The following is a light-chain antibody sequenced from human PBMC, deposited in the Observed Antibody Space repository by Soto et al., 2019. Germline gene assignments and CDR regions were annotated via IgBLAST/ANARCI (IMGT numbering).Light chain of an antibody. CDR2: DAS. Sequence: IVLTQSPATVSLSPGERATLSSRASQSVSNYLAWYQHKPGQAPRLLIYDASKRATGIPARFSGSGSGTDFTLTISSLDPEDFAVYYCLQRSNWPRTFGQGTKVEIK. J-gene: IGKJ1*01. V-gene: IGKV3-11*01. CDR1: QSVSNY. CDR3: LQRSNWPRT.